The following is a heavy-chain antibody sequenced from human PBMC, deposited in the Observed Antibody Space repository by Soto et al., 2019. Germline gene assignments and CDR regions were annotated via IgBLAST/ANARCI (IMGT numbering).Heavy chain of an antibody. Sequence: QVQLVQSGAEVKKPGSSVKDSCKASGGTFSSYAISWVRQAPGQGLEWMGGIIPIFGTANYAQKFQGRVTITADESTSTAYMELSSLRSEDTAVYYCARDRPGALGYYGSGSYSDFDYWGQGTLVTVSS. CDR2: IIPIFGTA. J-gene: IGHJ4*02. D-gene: IGHD3-10*01. CDR3: ARDRPGALGYYGSGSYSDFDY. CDR1: GGTFSSYA. V-gene: IGHV1-69*01.